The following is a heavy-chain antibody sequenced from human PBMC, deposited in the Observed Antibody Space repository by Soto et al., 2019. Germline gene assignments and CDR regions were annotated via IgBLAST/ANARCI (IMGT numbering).Heavy chain of an antibody. J-gene: IGHJ6*02. D-gene: IGHD3-10*01. V-gene: IGHV3-23*01. Sequence: GGSLRLSCAASGFTFSSYAMSWVRQAPGKGLEWVSAISGSGGSTYYADSVKGRFTISRDNSKNTLYLQMNSLRAEDTAVYYCARPMVRGVIYYYYGMDVWGQGTTVTVSS. CDR2: ISGSGGST. CDR3: ARPMVRGVIYYYYGMDV. CDR1: GFTFSSYA.